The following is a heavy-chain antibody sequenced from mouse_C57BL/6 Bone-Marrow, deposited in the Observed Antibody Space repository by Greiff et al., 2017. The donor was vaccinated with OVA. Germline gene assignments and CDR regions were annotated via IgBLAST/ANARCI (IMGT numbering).Heavy chain of an antibody. CDR1: GYSITSGYY. Sequence: EVKLMESGPGLVKPSQSLSLTCSVTGYSITSGYYWNWIRQFPGNKLEWMGYISYDGSNNYNPSLKNRISITRDTSKNQFFLKLNSVTTEDTATYYCARDEGYPYYAMDYWGQGTSVTVSS. D-gene: IGHD2-3*01. CDR2: ISYDGSN. V-gene: IGHV3-6*01. CDR3: ARDEGYPYYAMDY. J-gene: IGHJ4*01.